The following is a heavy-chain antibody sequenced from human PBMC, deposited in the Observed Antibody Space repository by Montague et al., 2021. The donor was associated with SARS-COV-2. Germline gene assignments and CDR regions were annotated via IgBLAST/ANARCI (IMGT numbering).Heavy chain of an antibody. D-gene: IGHD6-19*01. CDR1: GGSISSSSYY. CDR2: IYYRGST. J-gene: IGHJ4*02. CDR3: ATQEDPSGWIPGPFDF. V-gene: IGHV4-39*01. Sequence: SETLSLTCTVSGGSISSSSYYWAWIRQHPGKGLEWIGSIYYRGSTYYNPSLKSRVFISVDTSKNQLSLTLTSVTAADTAVYYCATQEDPSGWIPGPFDFWGQGTLLSVSS.